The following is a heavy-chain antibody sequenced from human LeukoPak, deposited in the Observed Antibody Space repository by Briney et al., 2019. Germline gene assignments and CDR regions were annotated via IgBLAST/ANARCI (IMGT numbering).Heavy chain of an antibody. D-gene: IGHD5-18*01. CDR1: GYSISSGYY. CDR2: ISHSGST. J-gene: IGHJ4*02. CDR3: ARVGGYSYGNYYFNY. Sequence: SESLSLTCAVSGYSISSGYYWGWIRQPPGKGLDWIGSISHSGSTYYNPSLRSRVTISIDTSKNQFSLRLNSVTATDTAVYYCARVGGYSYGNYYFNYWGQGTLVTVSS. V-gene: IGHV4-38-2*01.